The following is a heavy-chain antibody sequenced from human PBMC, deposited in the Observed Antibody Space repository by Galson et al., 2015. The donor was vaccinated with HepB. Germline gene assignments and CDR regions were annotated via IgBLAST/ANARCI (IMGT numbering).Heavy chain of an antibody. D-gene: IGHD3-22*01. J-gene: IGHJ4*02. Sequence: SVKVSCKASGYTLTNYGFSWVRQAPGQGLEWMGWISAYNGSTNYAQKLRGRVTMTTDTSTSTAYMELMSLRSDDTAVYYCARALSDYYDTSCCPIDYWGQGTLVTVSS. CDR2: ISAYNGST. CDR1: GYTLTNYG. V-gene: IGHV1-18*04. CDR3: ARALSDYYDTSCCPIDY.